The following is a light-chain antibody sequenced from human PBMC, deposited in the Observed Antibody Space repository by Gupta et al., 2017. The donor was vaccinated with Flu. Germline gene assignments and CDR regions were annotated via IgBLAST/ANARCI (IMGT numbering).Light chain of an antibody. CDR1: KLGNKF. J-gene: IGLJ2*01. CDR3: QTWDSSTGV. Sequence: CSGDKLGNKFVSWYQQKPGQSPVLVVYQDTKRPSGIPERFSGSNSGNTATLTISGAQAMDEADCYCQTWDSSTGVFGGGTKLTVL. CDR2: QDT. V-gene: IGLV3-1*01.